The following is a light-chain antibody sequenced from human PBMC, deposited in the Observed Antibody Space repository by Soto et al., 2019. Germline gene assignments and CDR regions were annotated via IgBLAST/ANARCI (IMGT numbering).Light chain of an antibody. Sequence: QSALTQPPSASGTPGQRVTISCSGSSSNIGSNTVNWYQQLPGTAPKFVIYSNNQRPSGVPDRFSGSKSGTSASLAISGLQSEDEADYYCVAWDDSLNGYVVFGGGTKVTVL. CDR2: SNN. CDR3: VAWDDSLNGYVV. J-gene: IGLJ2*01. V-gene: IGLV1-44*01. CDR1: SSNIGSNT.